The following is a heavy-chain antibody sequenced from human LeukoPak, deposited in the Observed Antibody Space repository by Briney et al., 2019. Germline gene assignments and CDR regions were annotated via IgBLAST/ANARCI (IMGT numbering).Heavy chain of an antibody. CDR3: ARITVGGYSSSSDY. J-gene: IGHJ4*02. Sequence: GGSLRLSCAASGFSFSTYAMHWVRQAPGKGLDWVAMIWSDGSNLYYADSVKGRFTISRDNSKNTLYLQMNSLRAEDTAVYYCARITVGGYSSSSDYWGQGTLVTVSS. D-gene: IGHD6-6*01. CDR1: GFSFSTYA. CDR2: IWSDGSNL. V-gene: IGHV3-33*01.